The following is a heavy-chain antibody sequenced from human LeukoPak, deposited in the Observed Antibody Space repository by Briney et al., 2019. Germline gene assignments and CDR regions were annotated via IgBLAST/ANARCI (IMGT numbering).Heavy chain of an antibody. CDR2: IKQDGSEK. D-gene: IGHD6-19*01. Sequence: GGSLRLSCAASGFRFSSYWMSWVRQAPGKGLEWVANIKQDGSEKYYVDSVKGRFTISRDNAKNSLYLQMNSLRAEDTAVYYCARDMRRQWLVRPLFGYWGQGTLVTVSS. CDR3: ARDMRRQWLVRPLFGY. V-gene: IGHV3-7*01. CDR1: GFRFSSYW. J-gene: IGHJ4*02.